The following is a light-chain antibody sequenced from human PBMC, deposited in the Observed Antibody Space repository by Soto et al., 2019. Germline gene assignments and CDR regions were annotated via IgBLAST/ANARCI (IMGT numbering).Light chain of an antibody. CDR3: QQRSNWPPSIT. Sequence: EIVLTQSPATLSLSPGERATLSCRASQSVSSYLAWYQLKPGQAPRLLIYDASDRAPGIPARFSGSGSATDFTLTINNLEPEDFAVYYCQQRSNWPPSITFGQGTRLEIK. J-gene: IGKJ5*01. CDR2: DAS. CDR1: QSVSSY. V-gene: IGKV3-11*01.